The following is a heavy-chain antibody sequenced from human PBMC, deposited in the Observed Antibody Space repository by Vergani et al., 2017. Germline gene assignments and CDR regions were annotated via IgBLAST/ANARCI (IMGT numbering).Heavy chain of an antibody. CDR1: GGSVSSVGYY. Sequence: QMQLQESGPGLVKPSETLSLTCTVSGGSVSSVGYYWSWIRQPAGKGLEWIGYIYYSGSTNYNPSLKSRVTISVDTSNNQFSLKLSSVTAADTAVYYCARGYSYGTIVDYWGQGTLVTVSS. CDR2: IYYSGST. D-gene: IGHD5-18*01. J-gene: IGHJ4*02. V-gene: IGHV4-61*10. CDR3: ARGYSYGTIVDY.